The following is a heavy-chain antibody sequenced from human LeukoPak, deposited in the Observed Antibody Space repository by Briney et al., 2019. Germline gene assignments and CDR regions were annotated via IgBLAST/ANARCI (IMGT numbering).Heavy chain of an antibody. J-gene: IGHJ4*02. D-gene: IGHD3-22*01. Sequence: SVKVSCKASGGTFISYAISWVRQAPGQGLEWMGGIIPIFGTANYAQKFQGRVTITTDESTSTAYMELSSLRSEDTAVYYCARSNTYYYDSSGYYADYWGQGTLVTVSS. V-gene: IGHV1-69*05. CDR1: GGTFISYA. CDR3: ARSNTYYYDSSGYYADY. CDR2: IIPIFGTA.